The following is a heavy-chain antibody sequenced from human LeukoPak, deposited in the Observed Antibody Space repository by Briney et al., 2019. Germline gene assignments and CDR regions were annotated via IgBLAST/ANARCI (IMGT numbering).Heavy chain of an antibody. D-gene: IGHD6-6*01. J-gene: IGHJ4*02. CDR1: GYTFAGYY. Sequence: ASVKVSCKASGYTFAGYYMHWVRQAPGQELEWMGWINPNSGGTNYAQKFQGRVTMTRDTSISTAYMELSRLRSDDTAMYYCARGRSSSSPFDYWGQGTLVTVSS. CDR2: INPNSGGT. CDR3: ARGRSSSSPFDY. V-gene: IGHV1-2*02.